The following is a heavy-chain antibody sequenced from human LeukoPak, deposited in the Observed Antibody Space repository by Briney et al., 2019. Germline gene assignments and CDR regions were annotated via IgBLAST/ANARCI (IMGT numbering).Heavy chain of an antibody. CDR1: GYTFTSYG. Sequence: ASVKVSCKASGYTFTSYGISWVRQAPGQGLEWMGWISAYNGNTNYAQKLQGRVTMTTDTPTSTAYMELRSPRSDDTAVYYCARSRGGYYSGYYFDYWGQGTLVTVSS. CDR2: ISAYNGNT. V-gene: IGHV1-18*01. D-gene: IGHD3-3*01. CDR3: ARSRGGYYSGYYFDY. J-gene: IGHJ4*02.